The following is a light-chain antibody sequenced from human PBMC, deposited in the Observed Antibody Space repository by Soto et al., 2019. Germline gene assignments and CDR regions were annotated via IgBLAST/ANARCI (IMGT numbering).Light chain of an antibody. CDR2: NDG. J-gene: IGLJ1*01. V-gene: IGLV3-21*04. Sequence: SYELTQPPSVSGAPGKTATITCGGNNIGSKTVHWYQQRQGQDPVLVIYNDGDRPSGIPERFSGSNSGNTATLTISRVEAGDEADYDCQVWDGGSEHYVFGPGTKVTVL. CDR3: QVWDGGSEHYV. CDR1: NIGSKT.